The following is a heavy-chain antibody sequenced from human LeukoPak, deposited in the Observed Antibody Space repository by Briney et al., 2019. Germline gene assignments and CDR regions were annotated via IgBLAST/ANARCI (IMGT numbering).Heavy chain of an antibody. CDR2: IYPGDSDT. CDR1: GYSFSSYW. Sequence: GESLKISCKGSGYSFSSYWIGWVRPLPGKGLEWMGIIYPGDSDTKYSPSFQGQVTMSADQSISAAYLQWSSLKASDTAMYFCARSAVAGSSEAFDIWGQGTMVTVSS. V-gene: IGHV5-51*01. J-gene: IGHJ3*02. CDR3: ARSAVAGSSEAFDI. D-gene: IGHD6-19*01.